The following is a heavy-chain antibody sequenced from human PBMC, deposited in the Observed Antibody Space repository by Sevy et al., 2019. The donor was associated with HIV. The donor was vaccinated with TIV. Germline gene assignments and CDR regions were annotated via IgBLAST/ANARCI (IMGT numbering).Heavy chain of an antibody. CDR3: AKLPARYYDILTGSNWFDP. V-gene: IGHV3-23*01. D-gene: IGHD3-9*01. CDR1: GFTFSRYA. CDR2: ISGSGGSP. Sequence: GGSLRLSCAASGFTFSRYAMSWVRQAPGKGLEWVSAISGSGGSPYYADSVKGRFTSSRDNSKNTLYLQMNSLRAEDTAVYYCAKLPARYYDILTGSNWFDPWGQGTLVTVSS. J-gene: IGHJ5*02.